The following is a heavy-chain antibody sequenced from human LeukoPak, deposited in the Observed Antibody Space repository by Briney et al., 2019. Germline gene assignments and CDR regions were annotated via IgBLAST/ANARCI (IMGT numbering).Heavy chain of an antibody. CDR3: TELGITMIGGV. V-gene: IGHV3-48*03. Sequence: PGGSLRLSCAASGFTFSSYEMNWVRQAPGKGLEWDSYSSSSGSTIYYAESVKGRFTIGRDNAKNSLYLQMNSLRAEDTAVYYCTELGITMIGGVWGTGTTVTISS. D-gene: IGHD3-10*02. CDR1: GFTFSSYE. J-gene: IGHJ6*04. CDR2: SSSSGSTI.